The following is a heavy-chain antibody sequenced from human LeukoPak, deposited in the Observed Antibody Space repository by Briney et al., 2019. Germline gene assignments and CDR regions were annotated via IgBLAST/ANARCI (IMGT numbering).Heavy chain of an antibody. D-gene: IGHD1-1*01. CDR1: GFTFSSYS. Sequence: GGSLRLSCAASGFTFSSYSMNWVRQAPGKGLEWVSAISGSGGGTYYADSVKGRITISRDNSKNTLYLQMNSLRAEDTAVYYCAKDKTAQLLDYWGQGTLVTVSS. J-gene: IGHJ4*02. CDR2: ISGSGGGT. V-gene: IGHV3-23*01. CDR3: AKDKTAQLLDY.